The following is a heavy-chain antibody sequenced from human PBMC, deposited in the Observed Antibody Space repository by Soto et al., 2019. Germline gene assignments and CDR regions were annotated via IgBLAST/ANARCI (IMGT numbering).Heavy chain of an antibody. D-gene: IGHD5-12*01. V-gene: IGHV1-18*01. CDR1: GYTFTSYG. Sequence: ASVKVSCKASGYTFTSYGISWVRQAPGQGLEWMGWVSAYNGNTNYAQKLQGRVTMTTDTSTSTAYMELRSLRSDDTAVYYCARDVGYSGYAPIDYWGQGTLVTVSS. J-gene: IGHJ4*02. CDR2: VSAYNGNT. CDR3: ARDVGYSGYAPIDY.